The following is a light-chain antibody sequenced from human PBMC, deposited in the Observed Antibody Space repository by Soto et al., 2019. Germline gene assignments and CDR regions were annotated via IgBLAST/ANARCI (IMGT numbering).Light chain of an antibody. J-gene: IGKJ1*01. V-gene: IGKV1-5*01. CDR3: QHSNSYSEA. CDR2: DAS. Sequence: IQMTLSASTLSASVGDSVTITCRASQNIRNWLAWYQQKPGKAPNPLIYDASSLKSGVPARFSGSGSGTEFTLTISSLQPDDFATYYCQHSNSYSEAFGQGTKVDIK. CDR1: QNIRNW.